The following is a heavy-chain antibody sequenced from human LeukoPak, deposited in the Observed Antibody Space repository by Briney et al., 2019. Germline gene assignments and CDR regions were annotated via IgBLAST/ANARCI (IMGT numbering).Heavy chain of an antibody. CDR3: AREWTTLDY. CDR2: ISWNSGSL. V-gene: IGHV3-9*01. D-gene: IGHD1-1*01. CDR1: GFTFDDYA. Sequence: GGSLRLSCAASGFTFDDYAMHWVRQAPGKGLEWVSGISWNSGSLGYADSVKGRFTTSRDNAKNSLHLQMNSLRAEDTAVYYCAREWTTLDYWGQGTLVTVSP. J-gene: IGHJ4*02.